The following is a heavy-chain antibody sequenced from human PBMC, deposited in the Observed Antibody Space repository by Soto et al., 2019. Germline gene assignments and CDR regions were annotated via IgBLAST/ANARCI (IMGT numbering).Heavy chain of an antibody. CDR1: GFSLSTSGVG. Sequence: QITLKESGPTLVKPTQTLTLTCTFSGFSLSTSGVGVGWIRQPPGQALEWLALIYWDGDKRYSPSLKSRLTITKDTYKNQVVLTLTNMDPVDTATYYSTRVRIFSSSWSFDFWGQGTLVTVSS. D-gene: IGHD6-13*01. CDR3: TRVRIFSSSWSFDF. CDR2: IYWDGDK. V-gene: IGHV2-5*02. J-gene: IGHJ4*02.